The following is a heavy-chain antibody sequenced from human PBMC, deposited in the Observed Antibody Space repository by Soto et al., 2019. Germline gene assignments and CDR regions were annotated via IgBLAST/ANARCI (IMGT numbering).Heavy chain of an antibody. CDR1: GFTVSSNY. V-gene: IGHV3-66*01. CDR3: AREGSGSYYYFDY. D-gene: IGHD1-26*01. J-gene: IGHJ4*02. Sequence: GGSLRLSCAASGFTVSSNYMSWVRQAPGKGLEWVSVIYSGGSTYYADSVKGRFTISRDNSKNTLYLQMNSLRAEDTAVYYCAREGSGSYYYFDYRGQGTLVTVSS. CDR2: IYSGGST.